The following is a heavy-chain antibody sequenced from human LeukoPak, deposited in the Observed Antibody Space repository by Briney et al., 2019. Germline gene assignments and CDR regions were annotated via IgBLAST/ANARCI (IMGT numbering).Heavy chain of an antibody. CDR3: ARDVRGTSAMDV. V-gene: IGHV4-59*01. D-gene: IGHD2-2*01. Sequence: SETLSLTCTVSGDSISSYYWNWIRQPPGKGLEWIAYIYYRGSINYNPSLKSRVTISADTSKNQFSLKVSSVTAADTAVYYCARDVRGTSAMDVWGKGTTVTVSS. CDR2: IYYRGSI. J-gene: IGHJ6*03. CDR1: GDSISSYY.